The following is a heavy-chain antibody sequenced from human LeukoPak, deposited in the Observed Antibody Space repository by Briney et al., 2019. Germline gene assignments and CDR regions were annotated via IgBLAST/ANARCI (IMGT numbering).Heavy chain of an antibody. CDR1: GYPFSNYG. CDR2: INPNSGGT. J-gene: IGHJ4*02. D-gene: IGHD3-22*01. V-gene: IGHV1-2*02. Sequence: ASVKVSCKASGYPFSNYGISWVRQAPGQGLEWMGWINPNSGGTNYAQKFQGRVTMTRDTSISTAYMELSRLRSDDTAVYYCARNYYDSSDFYFDYWGQGTLVTVSS. CDR3: ARNYYDSSDFYFDY.